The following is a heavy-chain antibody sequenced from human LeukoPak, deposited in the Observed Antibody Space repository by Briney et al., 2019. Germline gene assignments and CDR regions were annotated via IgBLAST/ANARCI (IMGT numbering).Heavy chain of an antibody. CDR1: GGSFSGYY. J-gene: IGHJ5*02. V-gene: IGHV4-34*01. CDR3: ARTLWFGELSS. Sequence: SETLSLTCAVYGGSFSGYYWSWIRQPPGKGLEWIGEINHSGSTNYNPSLKSRVTMSVDTSKNQFSLKLSSVTAADTAVYYCARTLWFGELSSWGQGTLVTVSS. CDR2: INHSGST. D-gene: IGHD3-10*01.